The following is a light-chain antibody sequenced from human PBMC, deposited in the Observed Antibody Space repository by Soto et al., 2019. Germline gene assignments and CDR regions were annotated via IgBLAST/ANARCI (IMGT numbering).Light chain of an antibody. J-gene: IGKJ5*01. CDR2: GAS. CDR3: QQAYSFPIT. CDR1: QDISDD. Sequence: AIQMTQSPSSLSASVGDRVTITCRASQDISDDVGWYQQTPGKAPKLLISGASRLQSGVPSRFSGSGSGAAFTLTITSLRPEDSATYYCQQAYSFPITFGQGTRLEIK. V-gene: IGKV1-6*01.